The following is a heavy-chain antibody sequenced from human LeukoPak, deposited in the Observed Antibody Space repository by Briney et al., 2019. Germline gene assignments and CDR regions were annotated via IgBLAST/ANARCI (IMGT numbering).Heavy chain of an antibody. CDR2: IIPIFGTA. Sequence: ASVNVSCKASGGTFSSYAISWVRQAPGQGLEWMGGIIPIFGTANYAQKFQGRVTITADESTSAAYMELSSLRSDDTAVYYCAARFDIVVVPAAGDAFDIWGQGTMVTVS. D-gene: IGHD2-2*01. V-gene: IGHV1-69*13. CDR3: AARFDIVVVPAAGDAFDI. CDR1: GGTFSSYA. J-gene: IGHJ3*02.